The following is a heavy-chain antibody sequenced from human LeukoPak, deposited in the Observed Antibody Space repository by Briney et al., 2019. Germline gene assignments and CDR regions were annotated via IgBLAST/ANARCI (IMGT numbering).Heavy chain of an antibody. V-gene: IGHV3-73*01. CDR2: IDKKDKGYATAT. CDR1: RFTFSNAW. J-gene: IGHJ5*02. D-gene: IGHD1-26*01. Sequence: GGSLRLSCAASRFTFSNAWMSWVRQAPGKGLEWVGQIDKKDKGYATATAYAASVKGRFTISRDDSINSAYLQMKSLKTEDTALYYCTRDSGTYNWFDPWGQGTLVTVSS. CDR3: TRDSGTYNWFDP.